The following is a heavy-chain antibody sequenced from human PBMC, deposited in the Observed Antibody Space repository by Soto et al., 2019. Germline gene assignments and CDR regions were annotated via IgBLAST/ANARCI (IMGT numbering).Heavy chain of an antibody. J-gene: IGHJ4*02. CDR1: GYIFTSYG. CDR2: ISAHNGKT. D-gene: IGHD4-17*01. CDR3: ARGRYGDY. Sequence: QAHLVQSGPEVKKPGASVKVSCKGSGYIFTSYGIAWVRQAPGQGLEWMGWISAHNGKTEYAQKFQSRVTVTRDTTTSTAYLELRSLRSDDTAFYYCARGRYGDYWGQGALVTVSS. V-gene: IGHV1-18*01.